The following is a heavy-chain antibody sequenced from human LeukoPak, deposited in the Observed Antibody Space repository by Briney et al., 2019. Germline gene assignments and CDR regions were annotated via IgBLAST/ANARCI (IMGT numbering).Heavy chain of an antibody. V-gene: IGHV4-59*12. CDR3: ARDHYYGSGSYYNEIDY. CDR2: IYYSVTT. Sequence: PSETLSLTCTVSGVSISTYSWSWIRQSPGKALEWIGYIYYSVTTYYNPSLKSRVTISVDTSKNQFSLKLSSVTAADTAVYYCARDHYYGSGSYYNEIDYWGQGTLVTVSS. D-gene: IGHD3-10*01. CDR1: GVSISTYS. J-gene: IGHJ4*02.